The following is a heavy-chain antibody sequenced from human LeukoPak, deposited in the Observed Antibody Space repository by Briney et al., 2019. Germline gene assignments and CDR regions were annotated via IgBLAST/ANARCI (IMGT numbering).Heavy chain of an antibody. CDR1: GFTFSSYA. D-gene: IGHD3-22*01. CDR3: AKDHDSSGYYRLGRPYYFDY. Sequence: GGSLRLSCAASGFTFSSYAMSWVRQAPGKGLEWVSAISGRGGSTYYADSVKGRFTISRDNSKNTLYLQMNSLRAEDTAVYYCAKDHDSSGYYRLGRPYYFDYWGQGTLVTVSS. J-gene: IGHJ4*02. V-gene: IGHV3-23*01. CDR2: ISGRGGST.